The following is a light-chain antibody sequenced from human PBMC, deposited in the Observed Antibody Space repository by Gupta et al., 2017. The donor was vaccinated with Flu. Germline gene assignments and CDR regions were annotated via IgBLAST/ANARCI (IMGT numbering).Light chain of an antibody. CDR2: DDS. CDR3: QGWDSSSDHVV. CDR1: NIKSKT. V-gene: IGLV3-21*02. J-gene: IGLJ2*01. Sequence: SSVLTQPPSVSVAPGQTARITCGGNNIKSKTVHWYQQKPGQAPVLVVCDDSDRPSGIPERFSGSNSGNTATLTISRVEAGDEAEYYCQGWDSSSDHVVFGGGTKLTVL.